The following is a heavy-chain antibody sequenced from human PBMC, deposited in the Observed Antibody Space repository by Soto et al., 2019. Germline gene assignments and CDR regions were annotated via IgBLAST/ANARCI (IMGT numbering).Heavy chain of an antibody. D-gene: IGHD2-21*01. Sequence: QVQLQQWGAGLLKPSETLSLTCVVSGGSLSDYFWSWIRQPPGMALEWIGAINHLGSINYNPSLKSRVIMSVDTSKNQFSLTLNSVTAADTATYYCARGGISHWAYFYYMDVWDRGTTVTVSS. CDR3: ARGGISHWAYFYYMDV. V-gene: IGHV4-34*01. CDR1: GGSLSDYF. CDR2: INHLGSI. J-gene: IGHJ6*03.